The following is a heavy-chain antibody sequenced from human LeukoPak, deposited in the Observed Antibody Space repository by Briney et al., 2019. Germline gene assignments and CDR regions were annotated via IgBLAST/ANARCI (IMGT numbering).Heavy chain of an antibody. J-gene: IGHJ6*02. CDR2: ISSSSSYI. D-gene: IGHD1-26*01. CDR3: ARDSGGATIEFYYGMDV. Sequence: GGSLRLSCAASGFTFSSYSMNWVRQAPGKGLEWVSSISSSSSYIYYADSVKGRFTISRDNAKNSLYLQMNSLRAEDTAVYYCARDSGGATIEFYYGMDVWGQGTTVTVSS. CDR1: GFTFSSYS. V-gene: IGHV3-21*01.